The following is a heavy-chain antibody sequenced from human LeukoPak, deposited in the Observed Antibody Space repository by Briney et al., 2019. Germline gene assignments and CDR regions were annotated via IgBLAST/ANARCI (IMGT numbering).Heavy chain of an antibody. CDR1: GFTFSSYA. V-gene: IGHV3-23*01. Sequence: PGGSLRLSCAASGFTFSSYAMSWVRQAPGKGLEWVSAISSGGSSTYYADAVKGRFTISRDNSKNTLYLQMNSLRGEDTAVYYCAKRGHYDTSGHYAAFDYWGQGTLVTVSS. D-gene: IGHD3-22*01. CDR3: AKRGHYDTSGHYAAFDY. J-gene: IGHJ4*02. CDR2: ISSGGSST.